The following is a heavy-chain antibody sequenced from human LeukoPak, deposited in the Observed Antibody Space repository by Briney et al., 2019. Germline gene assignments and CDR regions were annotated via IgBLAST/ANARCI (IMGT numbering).Heavy chain of an antibody. CDR1: GYTFTSYY. Sequence: GASVKVSCKASGYTFTSYYMHWVRQAPGQGLEWMGIINPSDGSTSYAQKFQGRVTMTRDMSTSTVYMELSSLRSEDTAVYYCARGREGVDSSGYFNWFDPWGQGTLVAVSS. CDR2: INPSDGST. V-gene: IGHV1-46*01. D-gene: IGHD3-22*01. CDR3: ARGREGVDSSGYFNWFDP. J-gene: IGHJ5*02.